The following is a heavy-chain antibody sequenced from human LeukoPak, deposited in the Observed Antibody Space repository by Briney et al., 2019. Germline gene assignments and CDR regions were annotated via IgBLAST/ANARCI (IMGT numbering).Heavy chain of an antibody. J-gene: IGHJ4*02. D-gene: IGHD5-24*01. V-gene: IGHV3-48*04. Sequence: GGSLRLSCAASGFTFISNWMSWVRQAPGKGLEWVSYISSSGSTIYYADSVKGRFTISRDNAKNSLYLQMNSLRAEDTAVYYCARGQDGYSHYWGQGTLVTVSS. CDR1: GFTFISNW. CDR3: ARGQDGYSHY. CDR2: ISSSGSTI.